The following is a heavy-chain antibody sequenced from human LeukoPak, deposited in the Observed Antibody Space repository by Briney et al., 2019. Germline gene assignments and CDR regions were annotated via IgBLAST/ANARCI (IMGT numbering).Heavy chain of an antibody. J-gene: IGHJ4*02. CDR3: TRDRDSISWYYY. D-gene: IGHD6-13*01. CDR2: IRSKAYGGTT. Sequence: GGSLRLSCTASGFTFGDYAMSWVRQAPGKGLEWVGFIRSKAYGGTTEYAASVKGRFTISRDDSKSIAYLQMNSLKNEDTAVYYCTRDRDSISWYYYWGQGTLVTVSS. V-gene: IGHV3-49*04. CDR1: GFTFGDYA.